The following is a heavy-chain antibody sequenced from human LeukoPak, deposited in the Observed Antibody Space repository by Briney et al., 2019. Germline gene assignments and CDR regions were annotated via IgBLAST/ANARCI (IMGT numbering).Heavy chain of an antibody. V-gene: IGHV4-4*07. CDR2: IYTSGST. J-gene: IGHJ3*02. CDR3: ARGLSIFGVDAFDI. D-gene: IGHD3-3*01. Sequence: SETLSLTCTVSGGSISSYYWSWIRQPAGMGLEWIGRIYTSGSTNYNPSLKSRVTMSVDTYKNQFSLKLSSVTAADTAVYYCARGLSIFGVDAFDIWGQGTMVTVSS. CDR1: GGSISSYY.